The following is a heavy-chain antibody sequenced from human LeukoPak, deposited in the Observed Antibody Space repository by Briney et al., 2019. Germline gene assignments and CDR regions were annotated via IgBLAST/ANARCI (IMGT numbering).Heavy chain of an antibody. J-gene: IGHJ4*02. Sequence: GGSLRLSCGASGFIFRNYAMSWVRQAPGEGLEWVSGISDNGGGRYYEDSVKGRFTISRDNSKNMLYLQMNSLRAEDTAVYYCAKESGALGAPLYDYWGRGILVTASS. CDR1: GFIFRNYA. CDR3: AKESGALGAPLYDY. D-gene: IGHD1-1*01. V-gene: IGHV3-23*01. CDR2: ISDNGGGR.